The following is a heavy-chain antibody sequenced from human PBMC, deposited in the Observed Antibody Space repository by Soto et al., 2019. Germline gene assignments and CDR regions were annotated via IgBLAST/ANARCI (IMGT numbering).Heavy chain of an antibody. V-gene: IGHV5-51*01. J-gene: IGHJ1*01. Sequence: GESLKISCKGSGYSFTSYWIGWVRQMPGKGLEWMGIIYPGDSDTRYSPSFQGQVTISADKSISTAYLQWSSLKASDTAMYYCASSSTEVYGPWYFQHWGQGPLVTVSS. D-gene: IGHD4-17*01. CDR1: GYSFTSYW. CDR3: ASSSTEVYGPWYFQH. CDR2: IYPGDSDT.